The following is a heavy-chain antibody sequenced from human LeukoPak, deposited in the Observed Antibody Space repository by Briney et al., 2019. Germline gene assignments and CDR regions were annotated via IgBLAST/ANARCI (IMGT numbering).Heavy chain of an antibody. CDR1: GFTFSSYA. V-gene: IGHV3-23*01. J-gene: IGHJ4*02. CDR2: LRGSGHST. CDR3: AKVIGFYDGKACFHY. Sequence: PGGSLPQTLAASGFTFSSYAMSWVRQAPGKGLEWVSALRGSGHSTYYADSVKGRFTISSDNSKNTLYVRMNSLRAEDTAVYYCAKVIGFYDGKACFHYWGQ. D-gene: IGHD4-23*01.